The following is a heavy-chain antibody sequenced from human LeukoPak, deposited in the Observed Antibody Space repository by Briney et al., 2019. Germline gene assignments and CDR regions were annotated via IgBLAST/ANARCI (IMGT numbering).Heavy chain of an antibody. CDR2: IYYSGST. CDR3: ARGMGFFDY. D-gene: IGHD3-16*01. J-gene: IGHJ4*02. Sequence: SETLSLTCTVSGGSISSYYWSWIRQPPGKGLEWIGYIYYSGSTNYNPSLKSRVTISVDTSKNQFSLKLSSVTAADTAVYYCARGMGFFDYWGQGTLVTVSS. CDR1: GGSISSYY. V-gene: IGHV4-59*01.